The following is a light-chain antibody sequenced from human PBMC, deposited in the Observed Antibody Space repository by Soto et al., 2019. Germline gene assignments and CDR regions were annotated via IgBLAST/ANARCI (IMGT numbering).Light chain of an antibody. Sequence: EIVMTQSPATLSVSPGERATLSSRASQSVSSNLAWYQQKPGQAPRLLIYGASTRATGIPARFSGSGSGTEFTLTISSLQSEDFAVYYCQQYNNWPPWTFGQGTKVAIK. CDR3: QQYNNWPPWT. V-gene: IGKV3-15*01. J-gene: IGKJ1*01. CDR1: QSVSSN. CDR2: GAS.